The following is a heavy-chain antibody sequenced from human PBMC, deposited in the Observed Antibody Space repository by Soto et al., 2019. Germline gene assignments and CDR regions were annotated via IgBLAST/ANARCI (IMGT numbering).Heavy chain of an antibody. CDR2: IYYSGST. D-gene: IGHD2-15*01. V-gene: IGHV4-59*01. J-gene: IGHJ4*02. CDR3: ARGVVVPSTLDY. CDR1: GGSISSYY. Sequence: SETLSLTCTVSGGSISSYYWSWIRQPPGKGLEWIGYIYYSGSTNYNPSLKSRVTISVDTSKNQFSLKLSSVTAADTAVYYCARGVVVPSTLDYWGQGTLVTVSS.